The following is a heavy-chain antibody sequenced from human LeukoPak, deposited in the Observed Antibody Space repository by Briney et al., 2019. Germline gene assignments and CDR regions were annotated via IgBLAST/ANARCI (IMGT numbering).Heavy chain of an antibody. D-gene: IGHD3-10*01. Sequence: KFQGRVTITRDTSASTAYMELSSLRSEDTAVYYCAREDYYGSGSLDYWGQGTLVTVSS. J-gene: IGHJ4*02. V-gene: IGHV1-3*01. CDR3: AREDYYGSGSLDY.